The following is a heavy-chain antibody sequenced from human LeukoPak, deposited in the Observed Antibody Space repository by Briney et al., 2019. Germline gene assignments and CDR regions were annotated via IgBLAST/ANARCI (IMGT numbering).Heavy chain of an antibody. J-gene: IGHJ4*02. CDR1: GFTFSSYA. D-gene: IGHD1-26*01. CDR2: ISGSGGTT. CDR3: AEGSGSLDY. Sequence: GGSLRLSCAASGFTFSSYAMGWVRQAPGKGLEWVSVISGSGGTTYYADSVKGRFTISRDSSKNTVYLQMNSLRAEDTAVYYCAEGSGSLDYRGQGTLVTVSS. V-gene: IGHV3-23*01.